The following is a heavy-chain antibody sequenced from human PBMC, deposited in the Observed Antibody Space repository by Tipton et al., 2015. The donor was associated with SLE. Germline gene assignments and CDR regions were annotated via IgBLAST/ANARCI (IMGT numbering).Heavy chain of an antibody. V-gene: IGHV4-34*01. CDR2: INHSGST. CDR1: GGSFSGYY. J-gene: IGHJ3*02. D-gene: IGHD3-16*01. CDR3: ARDLGDDI. Sequence: GSLRLSCAVYGGSFSGYYWSWIRQPPGKGLEWIGEINHSGSTNYNPSLKSRVTISVDTSKNQFSLKLSSVTAADTAVYYCARDLGDDIWGQGTMVTVSS.